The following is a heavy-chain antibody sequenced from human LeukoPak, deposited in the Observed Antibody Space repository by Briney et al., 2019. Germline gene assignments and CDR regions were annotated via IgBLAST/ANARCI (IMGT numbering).Heavy chain of an antibody. CDR1: GFTFSSYG. V-gene: IGHV3-30*02. Sequence: GGSLRLSCAASGFTFSSYGMHWVRQAPGKGLEWVAFIRYDGSNKYYADSVKGRFTISRDNSKNTLYLQMNSLRAEDTAVYYCARGLRLRYFMDAFDIWGQGTMVTVSS. J-gene: IGHJ3*02. CDR2: IRYDGSNK. CDR3: ARGLRLRYFMDAFDI. D-gene: IGHD3-9*01.